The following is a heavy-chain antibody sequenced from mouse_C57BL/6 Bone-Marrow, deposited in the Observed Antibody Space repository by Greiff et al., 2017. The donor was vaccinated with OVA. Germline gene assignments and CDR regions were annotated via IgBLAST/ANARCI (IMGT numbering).Heavy chain of an antibody. CDR3: ASARDDFDY. V-gene: IGHV1-19*01. J-gene: IGHJ2*01. Sequence: VQLQQSGPVLVKPGASVKMSCKASGYTFTDYYMNWVKQSHGKSLEWIGVINPYNGGTSYNQKFKGKATLTVDKSSSTAYMELNSLTSEDSAVYYCASARDDFDYWGQGTTLTVSS. CDR1: GYTFTDYY. CDR2: INPYNGGT.